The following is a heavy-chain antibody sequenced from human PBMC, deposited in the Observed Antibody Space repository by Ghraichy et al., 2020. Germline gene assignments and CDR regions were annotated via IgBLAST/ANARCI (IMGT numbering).Heavy chain of an antibody. V-gene: IGHV4-59*01. D-gene: IGHD2-2*01. CDR3: ARGRSSTSDRSYYHGLGV. CDR2: IHSSGST. J-gene: IGHJ6*02. CDR1: GGSISTYY. Sequence: SETLSLTCTVSGGSISTYYWSWIRQPPGKGLEWIGYIHSSGSTTYNPSLKSRVTISVDTSKNQFSLKLSSVTAADTAVYYCARGRSSTSDRSYYHGLGVWGQGTAVSFSS.